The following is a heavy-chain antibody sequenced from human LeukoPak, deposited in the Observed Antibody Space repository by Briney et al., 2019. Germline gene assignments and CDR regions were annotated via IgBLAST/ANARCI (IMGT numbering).Heavy chain of an antibody. J-gene: IGHJ6*02. CDR1: GFTFSSYG. D-gene: IGHD2-2*01. Sequence: GGSLRLPCAASGFTFSSYGMHWVRQAPGKGLEWVAVIWYDGSNKYYADSVKGRFTISRDNSKNTLYLQMNSLRAEDTAVYYCAREDIVVVPAAHYYYGMDVWGQGTTVTVSS. V-gene: IGHV3-33*01. CDR2: IWYDGSNK. CDR3: AREDIVVVPAAHYYYGMDV.